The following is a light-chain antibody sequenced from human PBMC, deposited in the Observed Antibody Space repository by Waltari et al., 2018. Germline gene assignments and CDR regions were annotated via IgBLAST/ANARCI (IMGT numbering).Light chain of an antibody. Sequence: EIVLTQSPATLSLSLGERATLSCRASQSVSSSLAWYQQKPGQAPRLLIYAASNRATGIPARFSGSGSGTDFTLTISSLEPEDFAVYYCLQRYNWPSFGGGTKVEIK. CDR1: QSVSSS. J-gene: IGKJ4*01. V-gene: IGKV3-11*01. CDR2: AAS. CDR3: LQRYNWPS.